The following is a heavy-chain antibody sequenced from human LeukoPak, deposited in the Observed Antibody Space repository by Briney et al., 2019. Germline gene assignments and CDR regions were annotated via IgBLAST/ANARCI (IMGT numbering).Heavy chain of an antibody. CDR3: ARDVDTPMVDAFDI. CDR1: GGSFSGYY. Sequence: SEALSLTCAVYGGSFSGYYWSWIRQPPGKGLEWIGEINHSGSTNYNPSLKSRVTISVDTSKNQFSLKLSSVTAADTAVYYCARDVDTPMVDAFDIWGQGTMVTVSS. D-gene: IGHD5-18*01. CDR2: INHSGST. V-gene: IGHV4-34*01. J-gene: IGHJ3*02.